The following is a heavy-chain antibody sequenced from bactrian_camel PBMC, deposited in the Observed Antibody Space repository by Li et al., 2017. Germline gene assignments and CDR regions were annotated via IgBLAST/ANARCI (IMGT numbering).Heavy chain of an antibody. CDR2: STSGGSRA. V-gene: IGHV3S40*01. Sequence: EVQLVESGGGLVQPGGSLRLSCTASGFTFNRVDMNWVRQAPGKGLEWVSESTSGGSRAYFTDSVKGRFTISQGDAANTVYLQMNYLKPEDAAVYYCEAGIHGRCNNYLGRGTQVTVSS. CDR3: EAGIHGRCNNY. CDR1: GFTFNRVD. D-gene: IGHD2*01. J-gene: IGHJ4*01.